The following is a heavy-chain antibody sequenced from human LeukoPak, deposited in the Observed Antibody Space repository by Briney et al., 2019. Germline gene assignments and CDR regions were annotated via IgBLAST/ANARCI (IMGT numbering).Heavy chain of an antibody. CDR2: ISGSGGST. D-gene: IGHD1-26*01. CDR1: GFTFSTYA. J-gene: IGHJ4*02. Sequence: GGSLRLSCAASGFTFSTYAMGWVRQAPGKGLEWVSTISGSGGSTYYAESVKGRFTISRDNSKNTLYLQMNSLRAEDTAVYYCAKNGVGSTWGNYFDYWGQGTLVTVSS. V-gene: IGHV3-23*01. CDR3: AKNGVGSTWGNYFDY.